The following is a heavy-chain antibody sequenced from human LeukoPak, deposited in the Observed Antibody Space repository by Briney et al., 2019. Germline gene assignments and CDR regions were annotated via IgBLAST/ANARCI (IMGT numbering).Heavy chain of an antibody. D-gene: IGHD6-13*01. Sequence: GASVKVSCKASGYTFTNYAMNWVRQAPGQGLEWMGWINTNTGNPTYAQGFTGRFVFSLDTSVSTAYLQISSLKAEDTAVYYCARDGIAAAGTKDDEYFQHWGQGTLVTVSS. J-gene: IGHJ1*01. CDR2: INTNTGNP. CDR3: ARDGIAAAGTKDDEYFQH. CDR1: GYTFTNYA. V-gene: IGHV7-4-1*02.